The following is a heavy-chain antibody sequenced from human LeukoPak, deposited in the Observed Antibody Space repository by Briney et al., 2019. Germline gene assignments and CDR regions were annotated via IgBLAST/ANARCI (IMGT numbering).Heavy chain of an antibody. Sequence: PSETLSLTCTVSGGSISSYYWSWIRQPPGKGLEWIGYIYYSGSTNYNPSLKSRVTISVDTSKNQFSLKLSSVTAADTAVYYCARIAVPRVRRYFDYWGQGTLVTVSS. CDR3: ARIAVPRVRRYFDY. J-gene: IGHJ4*02. V-gene: IGHV4-59*12. D-gene: IGHD6-19*01. CDR2: IYYSGST. CDR1: GGSISSYY.